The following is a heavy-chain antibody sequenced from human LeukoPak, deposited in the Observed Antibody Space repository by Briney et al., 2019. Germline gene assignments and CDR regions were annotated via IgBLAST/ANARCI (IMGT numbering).Heavy chain of an antibody. J-gene: IGHJ6*02. Sequence: SETLSLTCSVPGGPIISHYWSWIRQPPGKGLEWIGYISNSGSTDYNPSLKSRVTISIDTSKNQFSLKLSSVTAADTAVYYCATRPNPWLRPLKYYYGMDVWGQGTTVTVSS. CDR1: GGPIISHY. D-gene: IGHD5-12*01. CDR2: ISNSGST. V-gene: IGHV4-59*11. CDR3: ATRPNPWLRPLKYYYGMDV.